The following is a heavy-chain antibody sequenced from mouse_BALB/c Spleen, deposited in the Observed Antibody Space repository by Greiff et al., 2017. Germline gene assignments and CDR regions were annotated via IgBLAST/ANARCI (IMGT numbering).Heavy chain of an antibody. Sequence: EVKLMGSGGGLVQPGGSLKLSCAASGFDFSRYWMSWVRQAPGKGLEWIGEINPDSSTINYTPSLKDKFIISRDNAKNTLYLQMSKVRSEDTALYYCARATMITTGRSAVNAMDYWGQGTSVTVSS. J-gene: IGHJ4*01. V-gene: IGHV4-1*02. D-gene: IGHD2-4*01. CDR2: INPDSSTI. CDR3: ARATMITTGRSAVNAMDY. CDR1: GFDFSRYW.